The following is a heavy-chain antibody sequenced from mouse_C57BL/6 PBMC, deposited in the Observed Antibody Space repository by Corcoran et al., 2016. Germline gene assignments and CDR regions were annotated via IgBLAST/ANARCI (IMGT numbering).Heavy chain of an antibody. CDR3: ARVPYGWYFDV. J-gene: IGHJ1*03. CDR1: GYSITSGYY. V-gene: IGHV3-6*01. CDR2: ISYDGSN. Sequence: DVQLQESGPGLVKPSQSLSLTCSVTGYSITSGYYWNWIRQFPGNKLEWMGYISYDGSNNYNPSLKNRISITRDTSKNQFFLKLNSVTTEDTATYYCARVPYGWYFDVWGTGTTVTVSS. D-gene: IGHD1-1*01.